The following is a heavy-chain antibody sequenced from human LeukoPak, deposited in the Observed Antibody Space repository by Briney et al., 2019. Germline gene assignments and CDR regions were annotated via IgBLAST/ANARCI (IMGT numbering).Heavy chain of an antibody. D-gene: IGHD3-3*01. CDR3: ARAPYDFWSGYSARDVDY. Sequence: SVKVSCKASGYTFTSYDINWVRQAPGQGLEWMGRIIPIFGIANYAQKFQGRVTITADKSTSTAYMELSSLRSEDTAVYYCARAPYDFWSGYSARDVDYWGQGTLVTVSS. CDR2: IIPIFGIA. CDR1: GYTFTSYD. V-gene: IGHV1-69*04. J-gene: IGHJ4*02.